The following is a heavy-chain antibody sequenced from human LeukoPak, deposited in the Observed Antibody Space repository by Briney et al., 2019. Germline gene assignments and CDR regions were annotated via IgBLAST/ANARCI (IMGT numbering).Heavy chain of an antibody. V-gene: IGHV3-23*01. CDR3: AKTREPSYYYGSSGLRNAFDI. J-gene: IGHJ3*02. D-gene: IGHD3-22*01. CDR1: GFTFSSYA. CDR2: ISGSGGST. Sequence: GGSLRLSCAASGFTFSSYAMSWVRQAPGKGLEWVSAISGSGGSTYYADSVKGRFTISRDNSKNTLYLQMNSLRAEDTAVYYCAKTREPSYYYGSSGLRNAFDIWGQGTMVTVSS.